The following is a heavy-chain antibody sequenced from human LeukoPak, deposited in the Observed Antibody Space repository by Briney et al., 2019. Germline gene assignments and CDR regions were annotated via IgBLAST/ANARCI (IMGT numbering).Heavy chain of an antibody. Sequence: SETLSLTCTVSGGSISSGDYYWSWIRQPPGKGLEWIGYIYYSGSTYYNPSLKSRVTISVDTSKNQFSLKLSSVTAADTAMYYCARNTVTTRSVSWFDPWGQGTLVTVSS. D-gene: IGHD4-11*01. CDR1: GGSISSGDYY. V-gene: IGHV4-30-4*01. J-gene: IGHJ5*02. CDR2: IYYSGST. CDR3: ARNTVTTRSVSWFDP.